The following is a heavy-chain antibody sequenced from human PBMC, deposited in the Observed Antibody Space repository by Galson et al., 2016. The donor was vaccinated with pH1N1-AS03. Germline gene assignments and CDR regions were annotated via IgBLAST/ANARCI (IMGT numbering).Heavy chain of an antibody. D-gene: IGHD2-8*01. CDR1: GFSLSTGGVH. Sequence: PALVKPTQTLTLTCTFSGFSLSTGGVHVAWIRQPPGKALEWLALIFWGGETRYRPSLRSRLTIIKDTSKNQVVLTMTNMDPVDTATYYCARSTHVNEGLDFWGQGTLVTVSS. CDR3: ARSTHVNEGLDF. V-gene: IGHV2-5*02. CDR2: IFWGGET. J-gene: IGHJ4*02.